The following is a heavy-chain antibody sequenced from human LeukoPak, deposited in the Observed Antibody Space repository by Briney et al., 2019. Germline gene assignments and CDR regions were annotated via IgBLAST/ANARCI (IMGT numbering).Heavy chain of an antibody. CDR1: GGTFSSYA. J-gene: IGHJ4*02. D-gene: IGHD2-15*01. Sequence: SVKVSCKASGGTFSSYAISWVRQAPGQGLEWMGGIIPIFGTANYAQKFQGRVTITADKSTSTAYMELSSLRSEDTAVCYCARTPQYCSGGSCYSNLDYWGQGTLVTVSS. CDR2: IIPIFGTA. V-gene: IGHV1-69*06. CDR3: ARTPQYCSGGSCYSNLDY.